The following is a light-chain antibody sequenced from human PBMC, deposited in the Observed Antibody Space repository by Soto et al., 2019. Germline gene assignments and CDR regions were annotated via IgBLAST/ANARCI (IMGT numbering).Light chain of an antibody. Sequence: DIQMTQSPSTLSASVGDRVTITCRASQSISSWLAWYQQKPGTAPKLLIYKASTLQSGVPSRFSGSGSGTDFTLTITSLQPDDSATYYCQQYNDNWTFGPGTKVEIK. CDR2: KAS. CDR1: QSISSW. CDR3: QQYNDNWT. V-gene: IGKV1-5*03. J-gene: IGKJ1*01.